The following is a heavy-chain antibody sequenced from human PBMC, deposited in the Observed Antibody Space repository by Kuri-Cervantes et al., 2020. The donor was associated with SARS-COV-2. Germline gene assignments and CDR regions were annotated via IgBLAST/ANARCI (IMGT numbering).Heavy chain of an antibody. CDR1: GFTFSSYA. Sequence: GESLKISCAASGFTFSSYAMHWVRQAPGKGLEWVAVISYDGSNKYYADSVKGRFTISRDNSKNALYLQMNSLRAEDTAVYYCAREIIVVVPAAPTENWFDPWGQGTLVTVSS. CDR2: ISYDGSNK. J-gene: IGHJ5*02. CDR3: AREIIVVVPAAPTENWFDP. D-gene: IGHD2-2*01. V-gene: IGHV3-30-3*01.